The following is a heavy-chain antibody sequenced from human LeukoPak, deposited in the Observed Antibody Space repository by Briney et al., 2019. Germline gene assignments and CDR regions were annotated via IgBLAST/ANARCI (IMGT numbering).Heavy chain of an antibody. Sequence: ASVKVSCKASRLTFNSGSISWVRQAPGHGLEWMGRIIPLLGLINYAQRFQGKVTITADKSTSTAYMELSSLRSEDTAVYYCARDGVGYCSSTSCYAGFDYWGQGTLVTVSS. CDR1: RLTFNSGS. J-gene: IGHJ4*02. CDR2: IIPLLGLI. CDR3: ARDGVGYCSSTSCYAGFDY. D-gene: IGHD2-2*03. V-gene: IGHV1-69*04.